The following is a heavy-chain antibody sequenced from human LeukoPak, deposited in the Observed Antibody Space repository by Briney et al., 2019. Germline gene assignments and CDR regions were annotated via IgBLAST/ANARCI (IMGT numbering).Heavy chain of an antibody. D-gene: IGHD1-26*01. CDR3: ARGVGAMDDAFDI. V-gene: IGHV1-3*01. CDR2: INAGNGNT. Sequence: ASVKVSCKASGYTFTSYAMHWVRQAPGQRLEWMGWINAGNGNTKYSQKFQGRVTITRDTSASTAYMELSSLRSEDTAVYYCARGVGAMDDAFDIWGQGTMVTVSS. J-gene: IGHJ3*02. CDR1: GYTFTSYA.